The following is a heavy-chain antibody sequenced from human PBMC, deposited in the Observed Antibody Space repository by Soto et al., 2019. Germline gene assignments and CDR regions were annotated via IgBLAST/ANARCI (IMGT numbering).Heavy chain of an antibody. CDR1: GGSISSSSYY. V-gene: IGHV4-39*01. D-gene: IGHD2-15*01. CDR3: ARRLGYCSGGSCYGFDY. Sequence: SETLSLTCTVSGGSISSSSYYWGWIRQPPGKGLEWIGSIYYSGSTYYNPSLKSRVTISVDTSKNQFSLKLSSVTAADTAVYYCARRLGYCSGGSCYGFDYWGQGTLVTVSS. CDR2: IYYSGST. J-gene: IGHJ4*02.